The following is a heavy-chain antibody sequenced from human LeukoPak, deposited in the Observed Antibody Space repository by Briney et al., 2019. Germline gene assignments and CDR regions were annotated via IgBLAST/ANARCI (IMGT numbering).Heavy chain of an antibody. V-gene: IGHV3-30*18. CDR3: AKLDWNGYFDY. CDR2: ISYDGSNK. Sequence: GGSLRLSCAASGSTFSSYGMHWVRQAPGKGLEWVAVISYDGSNKYYADSVKGRFTISRDNSKNTLYLQMNSLRAEDTAVYYCAKLDWNGYFDYWGQGTLVTVSS. CDR1: GSTFSSYG. J-gene: IGHJ4*02. D-gene: IGHD1-1*01.